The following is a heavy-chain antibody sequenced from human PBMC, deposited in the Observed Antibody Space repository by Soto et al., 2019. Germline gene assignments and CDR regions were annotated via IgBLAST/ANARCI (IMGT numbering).Heavy chain of an antibody. CDR2: FDPEDGET. V-gene: IGHV1-24*01. J-gene: IGHJ4*02. D-gene: IGHD3-9*01. CDR3: ATHIRYFDWSLDY. CDR1: GYTLTELS. Sequence: QVPLVQSGAEVKKPGASVKVSCKVSGYTLTELSMHWVRQAPGKGLEWMGGFDPEDGETIYAQKFQGRVTMIEDTSTDTAYMELSSLRSEDTAVYYCATHIRYFDWSLDYWGQGTLVTVSS.